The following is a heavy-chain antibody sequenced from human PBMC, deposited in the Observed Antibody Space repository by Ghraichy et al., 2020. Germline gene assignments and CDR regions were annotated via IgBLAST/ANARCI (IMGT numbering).Heavy chain of an antibody. CDR1: GGSFSGYY. CDR3: ARGLPFLRYCSSTSCYRLTNWFDP. D-gene: IGHD2-2*02. V-gene: IGHV4-34*01. Sequence: SQTLSLTCAVYGGSFSGYYWSWIRQPPGKGLEWIGEINHSGSTNYNPSLKSRVTISVDTSKNQFSLKLSSVTAADTAVYYCARGLPFLRYCSSTSCYRLTNWFDPWGQGTLVTVSS. CDR2: INHSGST. J-gene: IGHJ5*02.